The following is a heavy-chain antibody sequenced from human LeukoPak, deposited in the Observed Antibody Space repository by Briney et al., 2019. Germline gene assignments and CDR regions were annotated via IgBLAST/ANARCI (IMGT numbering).Heavy chain of an antibody. CDR3: ARWGGTRQYYFDY. CDR2: TRFDGSIK. V-gene: IGHV3-33*01. J-gene: IGHJ4*02. D-gene: IGHD1-1*01. CDR1: GFIFSDYG. Sequence: GGSLRLSCAVSGFIFSDYGFHWVRQAPGKGLEWVAVTRFDGSIKQYTDSVKGRFTISRDDSKNTLYLQMNFLKSEDTAVYYCARWGGTRQYYFDYWGQGTLVTVSS.